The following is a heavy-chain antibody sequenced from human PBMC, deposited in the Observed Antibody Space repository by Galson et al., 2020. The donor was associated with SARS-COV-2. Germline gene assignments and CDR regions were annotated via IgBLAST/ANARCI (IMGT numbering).Heavy chain of an antibody. CDR3: ARGYSGSYSYFDY. J-gene: IGHJ4*02. CDR2: ISYDGSNK. CDR1: GFTFSSYA. D-gene: IGHD1-26*01. V-gene: IGHV3-30*04. Sequence: GGSLRLSCAASGFTFSSYAMHWVRQAPGKGLEWVEVISYDGSNKYYADSVKGRFTISRDNSKNTLYLQMNSLRAEDTAVYYCARGYSGSYSYFDYWGQGTLVTVSS.